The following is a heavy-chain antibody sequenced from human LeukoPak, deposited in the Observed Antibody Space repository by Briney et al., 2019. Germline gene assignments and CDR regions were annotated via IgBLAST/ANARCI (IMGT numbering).Heavy chain of an antibody. CDR1: GFMFSTYW. J-gene: IGHJ2*01. D-gene: IGHD5-18*01. Sequence: ESLRLSCAASGFMFSTYWMTWVRQPPGKGLEWIGYIYYSGSTNYNPSLKSRVTISVDTSKNQFSLKLSSVTAADTAVYYCARSAIQLWFGYFDLWGRGTLVTVSS. CDR3: ARSAIQLWFGYFDL. V-gene: IGHV4-59*01. CDR2: IYYSGST.